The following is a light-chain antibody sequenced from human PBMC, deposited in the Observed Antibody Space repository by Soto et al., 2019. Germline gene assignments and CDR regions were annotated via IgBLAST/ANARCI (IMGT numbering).Light chain of an antibody. Sequence: EIVLTQSPGTLSLSPGERATLSCRASQTIASRYLAWYQHQPGQAPRLLIYRTFARAPGIPDRVSGGGSGTDFTPTISRLEREDFSVYYCQQYDTSPPTFGQGTRLDIK. J-gene: IGKJ5*01. CDR2: RTF. V-gene: IGKV3-20*01. CDR1: QTIASRY. CDR3: QQYDTSPPT.